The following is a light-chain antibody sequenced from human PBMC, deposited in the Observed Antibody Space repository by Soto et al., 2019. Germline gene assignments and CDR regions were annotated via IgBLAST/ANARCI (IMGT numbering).Light chain of an antibody. CDR2: GAS. CDR3: QQYNNWPPWT. J-gene: IGKJ1*01. Sequence: NVLSQSPGTLSLSQGGRATLACRASQGVNNNLAWYQHTPGQAPRLLIYGASTRATGIPARFSGSGSGTEFTLTISSLQSEDFAVYYCQQYNNWPPWTFGQGTKVDIK. V-gene: IGKV3-15*01. CDR1: QGVNNN.